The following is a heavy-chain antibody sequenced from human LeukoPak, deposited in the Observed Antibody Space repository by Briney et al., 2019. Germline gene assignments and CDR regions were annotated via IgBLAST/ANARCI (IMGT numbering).Heavy chain of an antibody. CDR1: GFTFSSYA. V-gene: IGHV3-30-3*01. Sequence: GALRLSCAASGFTFSSYAMHWVRQAPGKGLEWVAVISYDGSNKYYADSVKGRFTISRDNSKNTLYLQMNSLRAEDTAVYYCARERFRGGEGAFDIWGQGTMVTVS. D-gene: IGHD3-16*01. CDR2: ISYDGSNK. J-gene: IGHJ3*02. CDR3: ARERFRGGEGAFDI.